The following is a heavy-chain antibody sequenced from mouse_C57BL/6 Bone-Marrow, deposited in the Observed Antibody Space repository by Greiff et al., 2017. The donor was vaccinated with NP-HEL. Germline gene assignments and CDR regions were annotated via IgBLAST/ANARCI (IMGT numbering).Heavy chain of an antibody. J-gene: IGHJ2*01. V-gene: IGHV1-81*01. CDR3: ARMGYYSNGY. Sequence: QVHVKQSGAELARPGASVKLSCKASGYTFTSYGISWVKQRTGQGLEWIGEIYPRSGNTYYNEKFKGKATLTADKSSSTAYMELRSLTSEDSAVYFCARMGYYSNGYWGQGTTLTVSS. CDR1: GYTFTSYG. D-gene: IGHD2-5*01. CDR2: IYPRSGNT.